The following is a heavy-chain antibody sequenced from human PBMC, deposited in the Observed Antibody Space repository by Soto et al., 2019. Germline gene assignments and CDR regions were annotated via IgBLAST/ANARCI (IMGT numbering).Heavy chain of an antibody. CDR1: GYTFSIYY. D-gene: IGHD3-10*01. Sequence: QVQLVQSGAEVKKPGASVKVSCKASGYTFSIYYMHWVRQAPGQGLEWMGMINPSGGSASYTQKFQGRVTMTRDTSTNTIYMEQTSLRSEDTAVYYCARSHYYGSGAYTLDDNWGQGTLVIVSS. CDR2: INPSGGSA. CDR3: ARSHYYGSGAYTLDDN. J-gene: IGHJ4*02. V-gene: IGHV1-46*03.